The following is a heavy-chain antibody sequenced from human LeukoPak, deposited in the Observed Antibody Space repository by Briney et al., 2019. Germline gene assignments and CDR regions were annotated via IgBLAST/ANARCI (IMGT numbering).Heavy chain of an antibody. CDR3: AKSYCSSPSCYYYCYMDV. J-gene: IGHJ6*03. D-gene: IGHD2-2*01. CDR2: ISDTGGST. CDR1: GFTFSSYA. V-gene: IGHV3-23*01. Sequence: PGGSLRLSCAASGFTFSSYAMSWVRQAPGKGLEWVSAISDTGGSTYYEDSVKGRFTISRDNSKNTLYLQMNSLRAEDTAVYYCAKSYCSSPSCYYYCYMDVWGKGTTVTVSS.